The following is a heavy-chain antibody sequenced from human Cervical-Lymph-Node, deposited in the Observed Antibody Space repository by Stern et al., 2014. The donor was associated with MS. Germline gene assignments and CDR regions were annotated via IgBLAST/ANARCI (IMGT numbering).Heavy chain of an antibody. J-gene: IGHJ4*02. CDR2: IHSSSSYI. D-gene: IGHD3-10*01. Sequence: EVQLEESGGGLVKPGGSLRLSCAASGFAFSSYSMNWVRQAPGKGLEWVSFIHSSSSYINYADSVRGRFTISRDNANNSLYLQANSLRAEDTAVYYCARDRVGRRDFDYWGQGTLVTVSS. CDR3: ARDRVGRRDFDY. CDR1: GFAFSSYS. V-gene: IGHV3-21*01.